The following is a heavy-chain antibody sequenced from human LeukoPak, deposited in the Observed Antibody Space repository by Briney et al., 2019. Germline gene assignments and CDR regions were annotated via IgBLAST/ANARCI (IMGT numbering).Heavy chain of an antibody. CDR1: GYTFTSYY. D-gene: IGHD3-9*01. Sequence: GASVKVSCKASGYTFTSYYMHWVRQAPGQGLEWMGIINPSGGSTSYAQKFQGRVTITRNTSISTAYMELSSLRAEDTAVYYCANHYDILTGSPGAFDIWGQGTMVTVSS. V-gene: IGHV1-46*01. CDR2: INPSGGST. CDR3: ANHYDILTGSPGAFDI. J-gene: IGHJ3*02.